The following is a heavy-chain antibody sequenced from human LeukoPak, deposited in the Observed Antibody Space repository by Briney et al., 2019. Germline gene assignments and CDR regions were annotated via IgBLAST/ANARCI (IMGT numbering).Heavy chain of an antibody. D-gene: IGHD3-10*01. Sequence: ALVKVSCKASGYTFTSYGISWVRQAPGQGLEWMGWISAYNGNTNYAQKLQGRVTMTTDTSTSTAYMELRSLRSEDTAVYYCARTWGSGSYYDQWGQGTLVTVSS. J-gene: IGHJ4*02. CDR1: GYTFTSYG. V-gene: IGHV1-18*01. CDR3: ARTWGSGSYYDQ. CDR2: ISAYNGNT.